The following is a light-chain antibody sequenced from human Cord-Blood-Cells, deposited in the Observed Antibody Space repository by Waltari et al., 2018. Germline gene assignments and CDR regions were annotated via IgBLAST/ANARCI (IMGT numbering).Light chain of an antibody. CDR3: CSYAGSSTWV. CDR1: SGDVGSFDL. V-gene: IGLV2-23*01. J-gene: IGLJ3*02. CDR2: EGS. Sequence: ALTHPASVSGSPGPPFTISSTGSSGDVGSFDLVSWSQQNPGKAPKLMIYEGSKRPSGVSNRFSGSKSGNTASLTISGLQAEDEADYYCCSYAGSSTWVFGGGTKLTVL.